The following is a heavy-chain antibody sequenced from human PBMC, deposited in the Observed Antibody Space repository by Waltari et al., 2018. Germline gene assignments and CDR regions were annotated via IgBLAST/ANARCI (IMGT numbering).Heavy chain of an antibody. V-gene: IGHV3-30*02. CDR2: IRYDGSNK. J-gene: IGHJ4*02. CDR1: GFTFSSYG. CDR3: ANGVPHSSGYWGY. Sequence: QVQLVESGGGVVQPGGSLRLSCAASGFTFSSYGMHWVRQAPGKGLEWVAFIRYDGSNKYYADSVKGRFTISRDNSKNTLYLQMNSLRAEDTAVYYCANGVPHSSGYWGYWGQGTLVIVSS. D-gene: IGHD3-22*01.